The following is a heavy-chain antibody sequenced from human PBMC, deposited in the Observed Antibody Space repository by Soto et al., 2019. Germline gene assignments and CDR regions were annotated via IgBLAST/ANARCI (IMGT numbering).Heavy chain of an antibody. CDR2: ISGYNGYT. CDR3: ARQDVGEPRAIPEFDP. Sequence: QVQLVQSGAEVKKPGTSVKVSCKASGYTFTTYGICWVRQAPGQGLEWMGWISGYNGYTNYAQKFQGRVTMITDTSTSTAYMELRSLGSDDTAVYYCARQDVGEPRAIPEFDPWGQGTLVIVSS. J-gene: IGHJ5*02. V-gene: IGHV1-18*04. CDR1: GYTFTTYG. D-gene: IGHD2-2*02.